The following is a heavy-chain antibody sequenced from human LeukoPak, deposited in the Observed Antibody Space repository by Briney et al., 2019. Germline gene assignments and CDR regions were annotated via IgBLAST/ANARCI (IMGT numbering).Heavy chain of an antibody. J-gene: IGHJ4*02. CDR2: IYSGGST. CDR1: GFTVSSNY. Sequence: GGSLRLSCAASGFTVSSNYMSWVRQAPGKGLEGGSVIYSGGSTYYADSVEGRFTISSDNSKNTLYLQMNSLRAEDTAVYYCARGNGDYVPYWGQGTLVTVSS. CDR3: ARGNGDYVPY. V-gene: IGHV3-53*01. D-gene: IGHD4-17*01.